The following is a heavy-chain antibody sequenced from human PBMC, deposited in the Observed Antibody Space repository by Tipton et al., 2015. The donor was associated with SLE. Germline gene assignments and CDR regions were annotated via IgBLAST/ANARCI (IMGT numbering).Heavy chain of an antibody. V-gene: IGHV3-11*04. CDR2: IRSSSSTI. CDR3: TRGGFGVVPFDY. J-gene: IGHJ4*02. D-gene: IGHD3-3*01. CDR1: GFTFSDYY. Sequence: SLRLSCAASGFTFSDYYMSWIRQAPGKGLEWISYIRSSSSTIYYADSEKGRFTISRDNANNSLYLQMSSLRPEDTAVYYCTRGGFGVVPFDYWGQGTLVTVSS.